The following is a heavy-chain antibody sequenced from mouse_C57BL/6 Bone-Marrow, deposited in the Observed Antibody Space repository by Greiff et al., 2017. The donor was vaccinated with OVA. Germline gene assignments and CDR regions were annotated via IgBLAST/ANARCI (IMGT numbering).Heavy chain of an antibody. D-gene: IGHD1-1*01. V-gene: IGHV7-3*01. CDR2: IRNKANGYTT. CDR1: GFTFTDYY. CDR3: ARNYYGSSYGYFDV. J-gene: IGHJ1*03. Sequence: EVKLVESGGGLVQPGGSLSLSCAASGFTFTDYYMSWVRQPPGKALAWLGFIRNKANGYTTEYSASVKGRFTISRDNSQSIIYLQMNALRAENSATYYCARNYYGSSYGYFDVWGTGTTVTVSS.